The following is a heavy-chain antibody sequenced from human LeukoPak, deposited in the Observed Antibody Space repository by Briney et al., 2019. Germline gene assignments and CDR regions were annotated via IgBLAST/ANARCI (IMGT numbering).Heavy chain of an antibody. Sequence: PGGSLRLSCAASGFTFSSYDMHWVRQATGKGLEWVSGISTAGDTYYAGSVKGRFTISRENAKSSLYLQTNSLRAGDTGVYYCARARTSGTYYFDYWGQGALVTVSS. CDR3: ARARTSGTYYFDY. CDR2: ISTAGDT. CDR1: GFTFSSYD. J-gene: IGHJ4*02. V-gene: IGHV3-13*04. D-gene: IGHD1-26*01.